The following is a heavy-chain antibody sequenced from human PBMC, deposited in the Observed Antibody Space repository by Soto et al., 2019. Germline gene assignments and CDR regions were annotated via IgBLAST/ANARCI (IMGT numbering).Heavy chain of an antibody. CDR2: IIPIFGTA. D-gene: IGHD6-13*01. CDR1: GGTFSSYA. V-gene: IGHV1-69*06. Sequence: SVKVSCKASGGTFSSYAISWVRQAPGQGLEWMGGIIPIFGTANYAQKFQGRVTITADKSTSTAYMELSSLRSEDTAVYYCARGRIAAAAYNWFDPWGQGTLVTVSS. CDR3: ARGRIAAAAYNWFDP. J-gene: IGHJ5*02.